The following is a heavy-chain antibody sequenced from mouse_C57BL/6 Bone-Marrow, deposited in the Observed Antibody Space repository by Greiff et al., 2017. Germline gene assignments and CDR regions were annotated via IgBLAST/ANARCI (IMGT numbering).Heavy chain of an antibody. CDR2: IYPGDGDT. Sequence: QVQLQQSGPELVKPGASVKISCKASGYAFSSSWMNWVKQRPGKGLEWIGRIYPGDGDTNYNGKFKGKATLTAAKSSSTAYMQLSSLTSEGSAVYFCARWNWDWYFDVWGTGTTVTVSS. D-gene: IGHD4-1*01. CDR3: ARWNWDWYFDV. J-gene: IGHJ1*03. CDR1: GYAFSSSW. V-gene: IGHV1-82*01.